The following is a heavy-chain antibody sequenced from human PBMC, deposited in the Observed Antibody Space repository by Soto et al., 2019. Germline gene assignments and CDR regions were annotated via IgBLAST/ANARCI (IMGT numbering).Heavy chain of an antibody. V-gene: IGHV1-69*06. CDR1: GDTFNNYA. CDR3: ARGGSTSGRAFDP. Sequence: QVQLVQSGAEVKKPGSSVTVSCRSSGDTFNNYAINWVRQAPGQGLEWMGGIIPFFRTPNYAQKFQGRVTISADKSTSTAYLDLTSLRSEDTAVYYCARGGSTSGRAFDPWGQGTLVTVSS. D-gene: IGHD3-10*01. CDR2: IIPFFRTP. J-gene: IGHJ5*02.